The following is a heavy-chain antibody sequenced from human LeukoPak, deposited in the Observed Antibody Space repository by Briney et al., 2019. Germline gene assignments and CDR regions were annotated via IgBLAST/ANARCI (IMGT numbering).Heavy chain of an antibody. CDR2: INPNSGGT. J-gene: IGHJ5*02. D-gene: IGHD6-19*01. CDR3: ARDIWRSSGWYKFREEDWFDP. V-gene: IGHV1-2*02. CDR1: GYAFTGYY. Sequence: GASVKVSCKASGYAFTGYYMHWVRQAPGQGLEWMGWINPNSGGTNYAQKFQGRVTMTRDTSISTAYMELSRLRSDDTAVYYCARDIWRSSGWYKFREEDWFDPWGQGTLVTVSS.